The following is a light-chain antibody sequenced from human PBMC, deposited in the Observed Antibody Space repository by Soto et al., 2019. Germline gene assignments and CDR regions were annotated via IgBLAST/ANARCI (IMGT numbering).Light chain of an antibody. CDR1: QTVRNNY. V-gene: IGKV3-20*01. CDR3: QQFSSYPLT. CDR2: DAS. Sequence: EFVLTQSPGTLSLSPRERVTLSCRASQTVRNNYLAWYQQKPGQAPRLLIYDASSRATGIPDRFSGGGSGTDFTLTISRLEPEDFAVYYCQQFSSYPLTFGGGTKVDIK. J-gene: IGKJ4*01.